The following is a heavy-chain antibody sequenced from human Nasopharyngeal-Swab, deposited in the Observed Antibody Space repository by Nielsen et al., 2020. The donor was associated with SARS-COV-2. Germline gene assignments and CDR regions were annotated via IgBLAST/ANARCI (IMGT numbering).Heavy chain of an antibody. CDR1: GFTFSSYT. CDR3: ARDRPYYDFWSGSAFDI. D-gene: IGHD3-3*01. V-gene: IGHV3-21*01. CDR2: ISSSSSSI. Sequence: GESLKISCAASGFTFSSYTMNWVRQAPGKGLEWVSSISSSSSSIYYADSVKGRFTISRDNAKNSLYLQMNSLRAEDTAVYYCARDRPYYDFWSGSAFDIWGQGTMVTVSS. J-gene: IGHJ3*02.